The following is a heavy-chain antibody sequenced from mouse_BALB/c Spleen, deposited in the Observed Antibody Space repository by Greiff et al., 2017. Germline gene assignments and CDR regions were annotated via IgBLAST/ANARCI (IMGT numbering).Heavy chain of an antibody. Sequence: EVKVVESGGGLVKPGGSLKLSCAASGFTFSSYAMSWVRQSPEKRLEWVAEISSGGSYTYYPDTVTGRFTISRDNAKNTLYLEMSSLTSEDSAVYYCAKGYGNYPCVDYWGQGTTLTVSS. D-gene: IGHD2-10*02. CDR1: GFTFSSYA. CDR3: AKGYGNYPCVDY. V-gene: IGHV5-9-4*01. J-gene: IGHJ2*01. CDR2: ISSGGSYT.